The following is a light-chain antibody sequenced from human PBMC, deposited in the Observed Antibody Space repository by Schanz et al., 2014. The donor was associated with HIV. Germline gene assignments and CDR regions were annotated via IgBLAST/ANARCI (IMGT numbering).Light chain of an antibody. V-gene: IGLV2-14*02. CDR3: SSHAGGNNYV. CDR2: DVN. J-gene: IGLJ1*01. Sequence: QSALTQPASVSGSPGQSITISCTGTTSDVGSYNLVSWYQQHPGKAPKLMIYDVNNRPSGASNRFSGSKSGNTASLTVSGLQAEDEADYYCSSHAGGNNYVFGSGTKLTVL. CDR1: TSDVGSYNL.